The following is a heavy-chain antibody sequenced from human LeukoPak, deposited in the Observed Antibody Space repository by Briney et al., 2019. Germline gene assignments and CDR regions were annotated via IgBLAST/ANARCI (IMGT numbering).Heavy chain of an antibody. CDR3: ARGLPSRWGY. J-gene: IGHJ4*02. CDR2: INHSGST. CDR1: GGSFSGYY. D-gene: IGHD3-16*01. V-gene: IGHV4-34*01. Sequence: PSETLSLTCAVYGGSFSGYYWSWIRQPPGKGLEWIGEINHSGSTNYNPSLKSRVTISVDTSKNQFSLKLSSVTAADTAVYYCARGLPSRWGYWGQGTLVTVSS.